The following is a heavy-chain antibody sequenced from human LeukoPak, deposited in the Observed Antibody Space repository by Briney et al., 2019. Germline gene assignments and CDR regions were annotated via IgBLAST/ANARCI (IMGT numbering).Heavy chain of an antibody. D-gene: IGHD3-3*01. J-gene: IGHJ4*02. V-gene: IGHV3-23*01. CDR3: ARGGYYGSGRYYFDS. CDR2: IGGSGTKT. CDR1: GFTFTKYA. Sequence: GGSLRLSCAASGFTFTKYAMSWVRQAAGKGLEWVSAIGGSGTKTFYAESVKGRFTISRDNAKNTLHLQMNSLRAEDTAVYYCARGGYYGSGRYYFDSWGQGTLVTVSS.